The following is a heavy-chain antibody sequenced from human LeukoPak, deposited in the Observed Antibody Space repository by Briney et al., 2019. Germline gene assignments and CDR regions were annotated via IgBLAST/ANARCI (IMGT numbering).Heavy chain of an antibody. CDR3: ARAPSGYYPYVDY. V-gene: IGHV3-30*04. D-gene: IGHD3-3*01. Sequence: GGSLRLSCAASEFTFSSYTMHWVRQAPGKGLEWVAVISYDGSNEYYADSVKGRFTISRDNSKSTLYLQMNSLRAEDATMYYCARAPSGYYPYVDYWGQGTLVTVSS. CDR2: ISYDGSNE. J-gene: IGHJ4*02. CDR1: EFTFSSYT.